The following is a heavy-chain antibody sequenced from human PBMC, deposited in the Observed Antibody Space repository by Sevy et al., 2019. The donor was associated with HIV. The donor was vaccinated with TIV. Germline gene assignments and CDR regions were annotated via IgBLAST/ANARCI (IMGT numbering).Heavy chain of an antibody. D-gene: IGHD6-13*01. J-gene: IGHJ6*02. CDR3: ARAISSSTPGMDV. CDR2: IWYDGSNK. Sequence: GGSLRLSCAASGFTFSSYGMHWVRQAPGKGLEWVAVIWYDGSNKYYADSVKGRFTISRDNSKNTMYLQMNSLRAEDTAVYYCARAISSSTPGMDVWGQGTTVTVSS. V-gene: IGHV3-33*01. CDR1: GFTFSSYG.